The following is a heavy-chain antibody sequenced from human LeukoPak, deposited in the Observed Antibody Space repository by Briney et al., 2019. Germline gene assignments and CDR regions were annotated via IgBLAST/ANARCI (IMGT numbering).Heavy chain of an antibody. Sequence: GGSLRLSCAASGFSFSSFAIRWVRQPPRRGREWVSAISGSGGSTYYADSVKGRFTISRDNSKNTLYLKMSSLRAEDTAVYYCAKDVAAAGEFDYWGQGTLVTVSS. V-gene: IGHV3-23*01. D-gene: IGHD6-13*01. CDR2: ISGSGGST. CDR3: AKDVAAAGEFDY. J-gene: IGHJ4*02. CDR1: GFSFSSFA.